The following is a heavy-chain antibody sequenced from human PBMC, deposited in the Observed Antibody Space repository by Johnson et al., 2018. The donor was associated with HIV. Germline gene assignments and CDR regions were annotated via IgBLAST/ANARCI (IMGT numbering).Heavy chain of an antibody. CDR1: GFTFSSYD. Sequence: VQLVESGGGLVQPGGSLRLSCAASGFTFSSYDMHWVRQATGKGLEWVSAIGTAGDTYYPGSVKGRFTISRDNSKNTLYLQMGSLRAEDMAVYFCASISLGAFDIWGQGTLVTVSS. V-gene: IGHV3-13*01. J-gene: IGHJ3*02. CDR2: IGTAGDT. CDR3: ASISLGAFDI.